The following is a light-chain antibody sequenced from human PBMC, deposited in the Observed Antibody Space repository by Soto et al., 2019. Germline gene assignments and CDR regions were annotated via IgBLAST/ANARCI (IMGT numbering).Light chain of an antibody. J-gene: IGLJ1*01. CDR3: SSFAGSNNFPYV. CDR2: ELN. CDR1: SSDVGAYDY. V-gene: IGLV2-8*01. Sequence: QSVLTQPPSASGSPGQSVTISCTGTSSDVGAYDYVSWYQQHPGKAPKLMIYELNKRPSGVPDRFSGSKSGNTASLTVSGLQAEDEADYYCSSFAGSNNFPYVFGTGTKLTVL.